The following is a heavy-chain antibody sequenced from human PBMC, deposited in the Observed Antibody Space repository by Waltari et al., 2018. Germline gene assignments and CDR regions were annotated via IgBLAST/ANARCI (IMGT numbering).Heavy chain of an antibody. CDR3: ARGGSSSWQDAFDI. D-gene: IGHD6-13*01. CDR1: GGSISSYY. CDR2: IYYSGST. J-gene: IGHJ3*02. Sequence: QVQLQESGPGLVKPSETLSLTCTVSGGSISSYYWSWIRQPPGKGLEWIGYIYYSGSTNYNPSLKSRVTISVDTSKSQFSLKLSSVTAADTAVYYCARGGSSSWQDAFDIWGQGTMVTVSS. V-gene: IGHV4-59*01.